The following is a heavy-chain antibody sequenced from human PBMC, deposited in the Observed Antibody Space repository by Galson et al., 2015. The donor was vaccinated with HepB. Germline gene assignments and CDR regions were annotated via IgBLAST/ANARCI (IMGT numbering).Heavy chain of an antibody. CDR1: GYTFTNYF. CDR3: ARLKWELRPDAFDI. J-gene: IGHJ3*02. D-gene: IGHD1-26*01. V-gene: IGHV1-18*01. CDR2: ISAYHGNT. Sequence: SVKVSCRASGYTFTNYFISWVRQAPGQGLEWMGWISAYHGNTHYAQNLQGRVTMTRDASTSISYMELRSLRSDDTAVYYCARLKWELRPDAFDIWGQGTVVTVSS.